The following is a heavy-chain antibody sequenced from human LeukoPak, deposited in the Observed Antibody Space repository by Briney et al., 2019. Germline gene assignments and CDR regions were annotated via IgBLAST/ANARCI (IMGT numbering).Heavy chain of an antibody. CDR1: GYTFTSYG. Sequence: ASVKVSCKASGYTFTSYGISWVRQAPGQGLEWMGWISAYNGNTNYAQKLQGRVTMTTDTSTSTAYMELRSLRSDDTAVYYCARSPRGYSGYDWLFDPWGQGTLVTVSS. V-gene: IGHV1-18*01. D-gene: IGHD5-12*01. CDR2: ISAYNGNT. J-gene: IGHJ5*02. CDR3: ARSPRGYSGYDWLFDP.